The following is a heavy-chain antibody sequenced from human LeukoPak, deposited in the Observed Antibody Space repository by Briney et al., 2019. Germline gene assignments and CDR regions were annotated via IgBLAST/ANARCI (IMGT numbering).Heavy chain of an antibody. J-gene: IGHJ5*02. CDR2: IYYSGST. CDR3: ARDCPIGRLLWFGELSPSANWFDP. CDR1: GGSISSSSYY. V-gene: IGHV4-39*07. Sequence: SETLSLTCTVSGGSISSSSYYWGWIRQPPGKGLEWIGSIYYSGSTYYNPSLKSRVTISVDTSKNQFSLKLSSVTAADTAVYYCARDCPIGRLLWFGELSPSANWFDPWGQGTLVTVSS. D-gene: IGHD3-10*01.